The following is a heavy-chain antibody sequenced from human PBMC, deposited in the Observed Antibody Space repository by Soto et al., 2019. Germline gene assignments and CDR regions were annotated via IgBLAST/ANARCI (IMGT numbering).Heavy chain of an antibody. V-gene: IGHV4-34*01. Sequence: PSETLSLTCAVYGGSFSGYYWSWIRQPPGKGLEWIGEINHSGSTNNNPSLESRVTISVDTSKNQFSLKLSSVTAADTAVYYCAGSQAAFWSLWGQGTLVTVYS. J-gene: IGHJ4*02. CDR2: INHSGST. D-gene: IGHD3-3*01. CDR3: AGSQAAFWSL. CDR1: GGSFSGYY.